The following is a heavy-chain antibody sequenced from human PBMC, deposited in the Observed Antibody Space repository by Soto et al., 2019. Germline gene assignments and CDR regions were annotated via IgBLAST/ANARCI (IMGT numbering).Heavy chain of an antibody. CDR1: GFTFSSYA. J-gene: IGHJ6*02. CDR3: AKDWDGYYDILTGYYYYYYGMDV. CDR2: ISGSGGST. D-gene: IGHD3-9*01. V-gene: IGHV3-23*01. Sequence: GSLRLSCAASGFTFSSYAMSWVRQAPGKGLEWVSAISGSGGSTYYADSVKGRFTISRDNSKNTLYLQMNSLRAEDTAVYYCAKDWDGYYDILTGYYYYYYGMDVWGQGTTVTVSS.